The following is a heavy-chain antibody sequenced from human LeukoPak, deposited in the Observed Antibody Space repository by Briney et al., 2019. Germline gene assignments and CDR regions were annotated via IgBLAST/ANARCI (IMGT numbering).Heavy chain of an antibody. CDR2: ISGSSGTI. CDR1: GFTFSSYS. Sequence: GASLRLSYVACGFTFSSYSMNGVRQAPGKGLEWVSYISGSSGTIYYTDSVKGRFTISRDNAKNSLYLQMLSLRAEDTAVYYCARRSEFGVLYYMDIWGKGTTVTVSS. J-gene: IGHJ6*03. D-gene: IGHD3-16*01. CDR3: ARRSEFGVLYYMDI. V-gene: IGHV3-48*01.